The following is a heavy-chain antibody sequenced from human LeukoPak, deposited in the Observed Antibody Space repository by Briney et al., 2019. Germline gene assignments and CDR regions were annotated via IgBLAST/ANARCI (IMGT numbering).Heavy chain of an antibody. CDR1: GFTVSSYG. Sequence: PGGSLRLSCAASGFTVSSYGMRWVRQAPGKGLEWVAVIWYDGSNKYYAESVKGRFTISRHNSKNTLYLQMNSLRAEDTAVYYCARGEAAGTEFGWFDPWGQGTLVTVSS. CDR3: ARGEAAGTEFGWFDP. V-gene: IGHV3-33*01. CDR2: IWYDGSNK. J-gene: IGHJ5*02. D-gene: IGHD6-13*01.